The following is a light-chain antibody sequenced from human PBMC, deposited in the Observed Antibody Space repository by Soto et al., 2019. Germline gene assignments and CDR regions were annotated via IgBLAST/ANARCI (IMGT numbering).Light chain of an antibody. CDR2: EVN. CDR3: CSYVGSSTWV. Sequence: QSALTQPASVSGSPGQSITISCTGTSSDVGSYNLVSWYQQHPGKAPKFMIYEVNKRPSGVSKRFSGSKSGNTASLTISGLQAEDEADYYCCSYVGSSTWVFGGGTKRTVL. J-gene: IGLJ2*01. V-gene: IGLV2-23*02. CDR1: SSDVGSYNL.